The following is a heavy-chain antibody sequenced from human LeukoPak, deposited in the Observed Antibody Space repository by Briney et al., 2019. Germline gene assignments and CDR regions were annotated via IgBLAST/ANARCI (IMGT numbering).Heavy chain of an antibody. J-gene: IGHJ4*02. CDR2: ISSSSSYI. CDR3: ARYLAAAGNY. V-gene: IGHV3-21*01. Sequence: GGSLRLSCAASGFTFSSYSMNWVRQAPGKGLEWVSSISSSSSYIYYADSVKGRFTISRDNAKNSLYLQMSSLRAEDTAVYYCARYLAAAGNYWGQGTLVTVSS. CDR1: GFTFSSYS. D-gene: IGHD6-13*01.